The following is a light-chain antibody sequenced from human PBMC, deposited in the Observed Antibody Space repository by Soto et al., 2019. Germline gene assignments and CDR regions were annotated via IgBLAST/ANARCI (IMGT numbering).Light chain of an antibody. J-gene: IGLJ1*01. CDR1: SSDVGGYNY. CDR3: SSYTSSSTLDV. Sequence: QSALTQPASVSGSPGQSITISCTGTSSDVGGYNYVSWYQQHPGKAPKRMIYDVSNRPSGVSNRFSGSKSGNTASLTISGLQAEDEADDYCSSYTSSSTLDVFGTGTKLTVL. V-gene: IGLV2-14*01. CDR2: DVS.